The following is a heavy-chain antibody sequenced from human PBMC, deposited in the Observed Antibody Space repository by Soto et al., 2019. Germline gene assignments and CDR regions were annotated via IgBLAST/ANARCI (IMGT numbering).Heavy chain of an antibody. CDR2: ISSSGDNE. CDR1: GGMCGYFG. J-gene: IGHJ3*01. Sequence: RLCREGAGGMCGYFGVHWVSQATGRGLEWVTAISSSGDNEFYADSVKGRFTISRDNSRNTMYVQIHSLTSEDTAVYYCARTNYDSGGFLVAFDLWGQGTMVNVS. D-gene: IGHD3-22*01. CDR3: ARTNYDSGGFLVAFDL. V-gene: IGHV3-30*03.